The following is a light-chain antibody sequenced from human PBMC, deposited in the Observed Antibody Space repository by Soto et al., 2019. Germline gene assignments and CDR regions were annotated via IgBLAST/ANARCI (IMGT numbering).Light chain of an antibody. Sequence: DIQMTQSPSSLSASVGDRVTITCRASPSIRSYLQWYQQNPGNAPKLLIYAASSLQSGVPSRFSGSGSGTDFTLTISSPQPEDFATYYCQRSFSTPLTFGGGTKVEIQ. V-gene: IGKV1-39*01. CDR1: PSIRSY. CDR3: QRSFSTPLT. CDR2: AAS. J-gene: IGKJ4*01.